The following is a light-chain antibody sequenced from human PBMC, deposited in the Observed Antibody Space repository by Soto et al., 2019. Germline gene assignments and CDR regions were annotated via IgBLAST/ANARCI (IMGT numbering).Light chain of an antibody. CDR3: QVWDSSSDHRGVV. Sequence: SYELTQPPSVSVAPGKTARITCGGNNIGSKSVHWYQQKPGQAPVPVIYYDSDRPSGIPERFSGSNSGNTATLTISRVEAGDEDDYYCQVWDSSSDHRGVVFGGGTKVTVL. CDR2: YDS. CDR1: NIGSKS. V-gene: IGLV3-21*04. J-gene: IGLJ2*01.